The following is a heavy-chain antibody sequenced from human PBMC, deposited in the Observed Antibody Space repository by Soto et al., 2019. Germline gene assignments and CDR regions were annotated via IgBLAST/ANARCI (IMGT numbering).Heavy chain of an antibody. J-gene: IGHJ6*02. Sequence: PGESLKISCQGSGYSFASYWIGWVRQMPGKDLEWMGIIYPGDSDTRYSPSFQGQVTISADKSLRTAYLQWTSLKASDTALCYCARTRSFNLAFYYDGMDVWGQGTTVTVSS. CDR1: GYSFASYW. D-gene: IGHD6-6*01. CDR2: IYPGDSDT. V-gene: IGHV5-51*01. CDR3: ARTRSFNLAFYYDGMDV.